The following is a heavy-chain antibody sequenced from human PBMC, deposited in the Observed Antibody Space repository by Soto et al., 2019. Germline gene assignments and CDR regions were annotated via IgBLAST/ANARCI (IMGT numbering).Heavy chain of an antibody. J-gene: IGHJ4*02. CDR3: ARLGGIAVAGNLYFDY. CDR1: GGSISSSSYY. CDR2: IYYSGST. V-gene: IGHV4-39*01. D-gene: IGHD6-19*01. Sequence: QLQLQESGPGLVKPSETLSLTCTVSGGSISSSSYYWGWIRQPPGKGLEWIGSIYYSGSTYYNPSLKSRVTISVDTSKNQFSLKLSSVTAADTAVYYCARLGGIAVAGNLYFDYWGQGTLVTISS.